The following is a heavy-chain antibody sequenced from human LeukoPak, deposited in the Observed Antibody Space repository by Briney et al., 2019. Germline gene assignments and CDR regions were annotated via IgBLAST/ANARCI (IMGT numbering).Heavy chain of an antibody. V-gene: IGHV1-46*01. CDR2: INPSGGST. J-gene: IGHJ6*02. CDR1: GYTFTSYY. CDR3: ASPELYDSSGYYYYGMDV. D-gene: IGHD3-22*01. Sequence: GASVKVSCKAPGYTFTSYYMHWVRQAPGQGLEWMGIINPSGGSTSYAQKFQGRVTMTRDTSTSTVYMELSSLRSEDTAVYYCASPELYDSSGYYYYGMDVWGQGTTVTVSS.